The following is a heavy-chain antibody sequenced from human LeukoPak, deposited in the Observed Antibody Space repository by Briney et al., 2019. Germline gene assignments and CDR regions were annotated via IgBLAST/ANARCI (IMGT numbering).Heavy chain of an antibody. CDR3: ARAGSADVHIVVVPAAIYYYGMDV. CDR1: GFTFSDYY. CDR2: ISSSGSTI. V-gene: IGHV3-11*01. D-gene: IGHD2-2*01. J-gene: IGHJ6*02. Sequence: PGGSLRLSCAASGFTFSDYYMSWIRQAPGKGLEWVSYISSSGSTIYYADSVKGRFTISRDNAKNPLYLQTNSLRAEDTAVYYCARAGSADVHIVVVPAAIYYYGMDVWGQGTTVTVSS.